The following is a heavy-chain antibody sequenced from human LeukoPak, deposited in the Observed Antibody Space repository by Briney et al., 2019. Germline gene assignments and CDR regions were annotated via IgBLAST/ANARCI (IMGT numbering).Heavy chain of an antibody. CDR3: AREVSSSWDHYYGMDV. CDR1: GYTFPSYF. Sequence: ASVKVSCKASGYTFPSYFMHWVRQAPGQGLEWMGIINPSGGSTSYAQKFQGRVTMTRDTSTSTVYMELSSLRSEDTAVYYCAREVSSSWDHYYGMDVWGQGTTVTVSS. J-gene: IGHJ6*02. CDR2: INPSGGST. D-gene: IGHD6-13*01. V-gene: IGHV1-46*01.